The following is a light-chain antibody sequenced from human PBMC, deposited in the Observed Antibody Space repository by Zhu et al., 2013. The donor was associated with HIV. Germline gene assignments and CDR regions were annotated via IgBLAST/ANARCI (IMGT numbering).Light chain of an antibody. CDR1: RSVSSAY. CDR3: QQYDTSSPPMYA. Sequence: EIVLTQSPGTLSVSPGERATLSCRASRSVSSAYLAWYQQIPGQAPRLLISGTSKRATGISDRFSGSGSGTDFTLTIARVEPEDFAVYYCQQYDTSSPPMYAFGQGTKLEIK. J-gene: IGKJ2*01. V-gene: IGKV3-20*01. CDR2: GTS.